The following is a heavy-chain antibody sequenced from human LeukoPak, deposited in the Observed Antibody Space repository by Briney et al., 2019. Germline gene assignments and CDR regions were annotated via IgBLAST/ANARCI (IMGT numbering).Heavy chain of an antibody. CDR1: GFTFSSYA. Sequence: PGGSLRLSCAASGFTFSSYAMHWVRQAPGKGLEWVAVISYDGSNEYYAGSVKGRFTISRDNSKNTLYLQMNSLRAEDTAVYYCAKDSFGELAYYFDYWGQGTLVTVSS. CDR2: ISYDGSNE. V-gene: IGHV3-30*04. CDR3: AKDSFGELAYYFDY. D-gene: IGHD3-10*01. J-gene: IGHJ4*02.